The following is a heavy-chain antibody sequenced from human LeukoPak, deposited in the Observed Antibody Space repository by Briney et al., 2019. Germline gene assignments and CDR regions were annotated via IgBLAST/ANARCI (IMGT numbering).Heavy chain of an antibody. CDR3: ARRNGDYAYWYFDL. CDR2: IYHSGST. Sequence: SETLSLTCTVSGGSISSYYWSWIRQPPGKGLEWIGSIYHSGSTYYNPSLKSRVTISVDTSKNQFSLKLSSVTAADTAVYYCARRNGDYAYWYFDLWGRGTLVTVSS. D-gene: IGHD4-17*01. V-gene: IGHV4-59*08. J-gene: IGHJ2*01. CDR1: GGSISSYY.